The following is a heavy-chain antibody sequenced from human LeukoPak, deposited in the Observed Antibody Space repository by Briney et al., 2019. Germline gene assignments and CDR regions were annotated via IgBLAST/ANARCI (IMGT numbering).Heavy chain of an antibody. CDR2: INPSGGST. Sequence: ASVKVSCKASGYTFTSYYMHWVRQAPGQGLEWMGIINPSGGSTSYAQKFQGRVTMTRDTSTSTVYMELSSLRSEDTAVCYCARPPHGAHGAFDIWGQGTMVTVSS. CDR3: ARPPHGAHGAFDI. CDR1: GYTFTSYY. D-gene: IGHD4-17*01. J-gene: IGHJ3*02. V-gene: IGHV1-46*01.